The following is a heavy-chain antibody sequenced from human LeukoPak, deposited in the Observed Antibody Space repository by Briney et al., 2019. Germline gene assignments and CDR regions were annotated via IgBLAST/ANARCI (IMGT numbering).Heavy chain of an antibody. CDR2: ISPRSDYI. CDR3: SRGGTDDPFNY. J-gene: IGHJ4*02. D-gene: IGHD1-1*01. Sequence: PGGSLRLSCAASEFSFSSYGMHWVRRAPGKGLEWVSSISPRSDYIYYVDSVKGRFTISRDNAKNSLYLQMNSLRAGDTAVYYCSRGGTDDPFNYWGQGTLVTVSS. CDR1: EFSFSSYG. V-gene: IGHV3-21*01.